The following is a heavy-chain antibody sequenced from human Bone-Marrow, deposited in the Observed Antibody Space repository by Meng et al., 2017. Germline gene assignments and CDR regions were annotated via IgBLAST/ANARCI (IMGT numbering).Heavy chain of an antibody. D-gene: IGHD3-10*01. CDR1: GYTFTSYG. Sequence: GQLVRSGAEWKTPGASLKVSFKASGYTFTSYGISWVRQAPGQGLEWMGWISDYNGNTNYAQKLQGRVTMTTDTSTSTAYMELRSLRSDDTAVYYCARGAWVRGVSHNDYWGQGTLVTVSS. CDR3: ARGAWVRGVSHNDY. CDR2: ISDYNGNT. V-gene: IGHV1-18*01. J-gene: IGHJ4*02.